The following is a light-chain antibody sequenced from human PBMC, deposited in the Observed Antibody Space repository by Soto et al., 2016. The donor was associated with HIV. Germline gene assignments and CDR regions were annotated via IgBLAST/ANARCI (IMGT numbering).Light chain of an antibody. CDR1: QGISNY. Sequence: IQMTQSPSSLSASVGDRVTITCRASQGISNYLAWYQQKPGEVPKLLIYAAVSLLSGVPSRFSGSGSGTEFTLTISSLQPEDIATYYCQKYNDDVTFGGGTKVEIK. J-gene: IGKJ4*01. CDR2: AAV. CDR3: QKYNDDVT. V-gene: IGKV1-27*01.